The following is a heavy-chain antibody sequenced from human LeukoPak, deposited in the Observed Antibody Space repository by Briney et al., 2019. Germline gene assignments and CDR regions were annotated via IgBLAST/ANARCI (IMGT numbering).Heavy chain of an antibody. V-gene: IGHV3-48*03. Sequence: GGSLRLSCAASGFTFSSYEMNWVRQAPGKGLEWVSYISSSGSTIYYADSVKGRFTISRDNAKNSLYLQMNSLRAEDTAVYYCARQGGDSSGSSDFRHWGQGTLVTVSS. CDR2: ISSSGSTI. J-gene: IGHJ1*01. CDR1: GFTFSSYE. CDR3: ARQGGDSSGSSDFRH. D-gene: IGHD3-22*01.